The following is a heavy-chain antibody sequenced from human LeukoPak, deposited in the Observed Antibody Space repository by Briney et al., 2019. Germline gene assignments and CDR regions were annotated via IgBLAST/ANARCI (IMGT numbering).Heavy chain of an antibody. Sequence: GVSLRLSCTASGFTFSNFWMGWVRLAPGKGLEWVSGITGSGGSTYYADSVKGRFTISRDNSKNTLYLQMNSLRAEDTAVYYCAKDNDFWSGSFDYWGQGTLVTVSS. CDR3: AKDNDFWSGSFDY. D-gene: IGHD3-3*01. J-gene: IGHJ4*02. CDR1: GFTFSNFW. V-gene: IGHV3-23*01. CDR2: ITGSGGST.